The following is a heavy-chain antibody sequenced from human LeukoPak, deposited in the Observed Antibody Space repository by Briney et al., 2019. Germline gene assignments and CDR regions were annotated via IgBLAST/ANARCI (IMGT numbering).Heavy chain of an antibody. CDR3: ARHRGGATYDF. Sequence: SETLSLTCTVPGGSISSYYWSWIRQPPEKGLEWIGYISYSGSTNYNPSLKSRVTMSVDTSKNHFSLKLSSVTAADTAVYYCARHRGGATYDFWGQGTLVTVSS. CDR2: ISYSGST. CDR1: GGSISSYY. V-gene: IGHV4-59*01. D-gene: IGHD4-17*01. J-gene: IGHJ4*02.